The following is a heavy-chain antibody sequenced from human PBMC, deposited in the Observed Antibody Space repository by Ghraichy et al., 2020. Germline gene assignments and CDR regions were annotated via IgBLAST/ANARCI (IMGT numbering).Heavy chain of an antibody. D-gene: IGHD3-10*01. CDR2: IYTSGST. J-gene: IGHJ4*02. V-gene: IGHV4-4*09. CDR1: GGSISSYY. CDR3: ARSAPWKGFGQLLDY. Sequence: ETLSLTCTVSGGSISSYYWSWIRQPPGKGLEWIGYIYTSGSTNYNPSLKSRVTISVDTSKNQFSLKLSSVTAADTAVYYCARSAPWKGFGQLLDYWGQGTLVTVSS.